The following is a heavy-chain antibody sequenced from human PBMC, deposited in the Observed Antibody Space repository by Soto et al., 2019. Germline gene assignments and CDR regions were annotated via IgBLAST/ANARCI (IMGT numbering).Heavy chain of an antibody. CDR2: IYYSGST. V-gene: IGHV4-30-4*01. CDR3: ARAPWNYDFWSGYYFQVGPFDY. CDR1: GGSISSGDYY. D-gene: IGHD3-3*01. J-gene: IGHJ4*02. Sequence: SETLSLTCTVSGGSISSGDYYWSWIRQPPGKGLEWIGYIYYSGSTYYNPSLKSRVTISVDTSKNQFSLKLSSVTAADTAVYYCARAPWNYDFWSGYYFQVGPFDYWGQGTLVTVSS.